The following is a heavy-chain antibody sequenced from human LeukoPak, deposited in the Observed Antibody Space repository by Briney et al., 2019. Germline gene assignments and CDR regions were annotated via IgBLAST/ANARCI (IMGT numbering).Heavy chain of an antibody. CDR1: GYTFTSYG. J-gene: IGHJ6*03. V-gene: IGHV1-18*01. CDR3: ARDNHGYYGSGSYYNDYYYYYMDV. Sequence: ASVKVSCKASGYTFTSYGISWVRQAPGQGLEWMGWISAYNGNTNYAQKLQGRVTMTTDTSTSTAYMELRSLRSDDTAVYYCARDNHGYYGSGSYYNDYYYYYMDVWGKGTTVTVSS. CDR2: ISAYNGNT. D-gene: IGHD3-10*01.